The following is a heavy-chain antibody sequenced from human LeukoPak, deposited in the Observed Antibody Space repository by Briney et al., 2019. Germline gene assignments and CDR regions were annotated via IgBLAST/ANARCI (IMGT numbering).Heavy chain of an antibody. CDR2: IRYDGGNK. J-gene: IGHJ4*02. CDR1: GFTFSSYG. CDR3: ASPSLRGYSYH. V-gene: IGHV3-30*02. D-gene: IGHD5-18*01. Sequence: GGSLRLSCAASGFTFSSYGMHWVRQAPGKGLEWVAFIRYDGGNKYYADSVKGRFTISRDNSKNTLYLQMNSLRAEDTAVYYCASPSLRGYSYHWGQGTLVTVSS.